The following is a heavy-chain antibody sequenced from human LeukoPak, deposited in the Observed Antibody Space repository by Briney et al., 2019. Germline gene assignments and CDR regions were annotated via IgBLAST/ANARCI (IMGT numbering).Heavy chain of an antibody. CDR1: GYALNTYG. D-gene: IGHD1-26*01. V-gene: IGHV1-18*01. J-gene: IGHJ4*02. Sequence: GASVKVSCKASGYALNTYGLTWVRQAPGQGLEWMGWISPNSGITNYAQEFQGRVTLTTDTSTSTAYMELKSLRFDDTAVYYCARDRYYDFDFWGQGTLVTVSS. CDR3: ARDRYYDFDF. CDR2: ISPNSGIT.